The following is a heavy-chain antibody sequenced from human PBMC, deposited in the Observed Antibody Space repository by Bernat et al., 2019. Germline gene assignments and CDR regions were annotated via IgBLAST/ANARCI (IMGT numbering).Heavy chain of an antibody. CDR2: IRSKANSYAT. D-gene: IGHD3-22*01. Sequence: EVQLVESGGGLVQPGGSLKLSCAASGFTFSGSAMHWVRQASGKGLEWVGRIRSKANSYATAYAASVKGRFTISRDDSKNTAYLQMYSLKTEDTAVYYCTRVVISRISTYYYYGMDVWGQGTTVTVSS. V-gene: IGHV3-73*01. CDR1: GFTFSGSA. CDR3: TRVVISRISTYYYYGMDV. J-gene: IGHJ6*02.